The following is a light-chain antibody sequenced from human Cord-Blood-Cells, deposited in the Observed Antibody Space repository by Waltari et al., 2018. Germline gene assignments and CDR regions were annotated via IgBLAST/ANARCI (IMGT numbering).Light chain of an antibody. Sequence: QSALTQPASVSGSPGQSITISCTGTSSDVGGYNLVSWYQQPPGKAPELTIYQGSKPPSGVSSRCRGSKSGNTAFLTISGLQAEDEADYYCCSYAGSSTYVFGTGTKVTVL. CDR3: CSYAGSSTYV. CDR2: QGS. V-gene: IGLV2-23*01. J-gene: IGLJ1*01. CDR1: SSDVGGYNL.